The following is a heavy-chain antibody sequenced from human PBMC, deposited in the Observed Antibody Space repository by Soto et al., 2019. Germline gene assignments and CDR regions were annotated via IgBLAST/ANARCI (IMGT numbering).Heavy chain of an antibody. D-gene: IGHD3-22*01. J-gene: IGHJ4*02. V-gene: IGHV3-30-3*01. CDR2: ISYDGSNK. Sequence: GALRLSCAASGFTFSSYAMHWVRQAPGKGLEWVAVISYDGSNKYYADSVKGRFTISRDNSKNTLYLQMNSLRAEDTAVYYCASFDSSGYYYLSSFDYWGQGTLVTVSS. CDR1: GFTFSSYA. CDR3: ASFDSSGYYYLSSFDY.